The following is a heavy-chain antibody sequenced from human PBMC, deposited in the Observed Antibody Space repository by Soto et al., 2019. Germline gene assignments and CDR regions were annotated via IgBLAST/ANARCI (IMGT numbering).Heavy chain of an antibody. Sequence: PGGSLRLSCAASGFTFSSYAMHWVRQAPGKGLEWVAVISYDGSNKYYADSVKGRFTISRDNSKNTLYLQMNSLRAEDTAVYYCARDYKTIVVTNNWLDPWGQGTLVTVSS. V-gene: IGHV3-30-3*01. CDR2: ISYDGSNK. J-gene: IGHJ5*02. CDR1: GFTFSSYA. CDR3: ARDYKTIVVTNNWLDP. D-gene: IGHD3-22*01.